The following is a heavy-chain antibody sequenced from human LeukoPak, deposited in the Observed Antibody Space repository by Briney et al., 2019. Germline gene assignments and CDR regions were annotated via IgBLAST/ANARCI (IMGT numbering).Heavy chain of an antibody. D-gene: IGHD3-22*01. CDR3: AKDISYDSSGYYDY. CDR2: ISWNSGGI. Sequence: GGSLRLSCAASGFTFDDYAMHWVRQAPGKGLEWVSGISWNSGGIGYADSVKGRFTISRDNAKNSLYLQMNSLRAEDTALYYCAKDISYDSSGYYDYWGQGTLVTVSS. V-gene: IGHV3-9*01. CDR1: GFTFDDYA. J-gene: IGHJ4*02.